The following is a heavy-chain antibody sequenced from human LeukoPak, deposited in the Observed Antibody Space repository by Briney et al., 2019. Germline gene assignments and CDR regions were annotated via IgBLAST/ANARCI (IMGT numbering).Heavy chain of an antibody. D-gene: IGHD5-12*01. V-gene: IGHV3-9*01. CDR2: ISWNSDNI. J-gene: IGHJ5*02. CDR1: KFTFNDYA. CDR3: AKDISSDYDDGGWFDP. Sequence: GGSLRLSCAASKFTFNDYAMHWVRQAPGKGLEWVSGISWNSDNIGYADSVRGRFTISRDNAKNSLYLQMNSLKTEDTAVYYCAKDISSDYDDGGWFDPWGQGTLVAISS.